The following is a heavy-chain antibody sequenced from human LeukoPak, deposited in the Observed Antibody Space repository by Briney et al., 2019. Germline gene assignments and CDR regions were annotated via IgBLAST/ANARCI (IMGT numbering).Heavy chain of an antibody. V-gene: IGHV4-4*02. Sequence: SETLSLTCAVSGSSISGSNWRSWVRQAPGKGLEWIGEIYHSGSTNYNPSLKSRVTISVDTSKNQFSLKLSSVTAADTAVYYCARHRGWIPFDYWGQGTLVTVSS. CDR2: IYHSGST. J-gene: IGHJ4*02. CDR1: GSSISGSNW. CDR3: ARHRGWIPFDY. D-gene: IGHD5-18*01.